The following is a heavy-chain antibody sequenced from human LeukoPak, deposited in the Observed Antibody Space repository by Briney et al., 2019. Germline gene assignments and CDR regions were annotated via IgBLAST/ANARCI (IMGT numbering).Heavy chain of an antibody. Sequence: SSETLSLTCTVSGGSISSYYLSWIRQPAGKGLEWIGRIHTSGSTIYNPSLQSRVTMSVDTSKNQFSLSLNSVTAADTAVYYCARYDSSGYLDAFDIWGQGTMVTVSS. CDR2: IHTSGST. J-gene: IGHJ3*02. V-gene: IGHV4-4*07. CDR3: ARYDSSGYLDAFDI. CDR1: GGSISSYY. D-gene: IGHD3-22*01.